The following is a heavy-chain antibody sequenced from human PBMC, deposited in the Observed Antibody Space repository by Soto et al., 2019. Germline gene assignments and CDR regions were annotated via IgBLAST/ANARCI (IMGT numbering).Heavy chain of an antibody. Sequence: SETLSLTCTVSGGSISGSTYFWGWIRQPPGKGLEWIGSIYYSETSYYNPSLKSRVTISADTSKNQFSLKLSSVTAADTAVYYCARLSTIFGVVSITGPSFCFDYWGRGTLVTVSS. CDR3: ARLSTIFGVVSITGPSFCFDY. CDR1: GGSISGSTYF. D-gene: IGHD3-3*01. V-gene: IGHV4-39*01. J-gene: IGHJ4*02. CDR2: IYYSETS.